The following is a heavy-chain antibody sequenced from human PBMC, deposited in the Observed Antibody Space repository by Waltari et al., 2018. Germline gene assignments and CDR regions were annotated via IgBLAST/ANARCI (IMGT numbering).Heavy chain of an antibody. J-gene: IGHJ4*02. D-gene: IGHD2-15*01. CDR3: ARQYRVVVAFDY. V-gene: IGHV4-61*02. CDR2: IYTSGST. Sequence: QVQLQESGPGLVKPSQTLSLTCTVSGGSISSGSYYWSWIRQPAGKGLEWIGRIYTSGSTNYHPSLKSRVTISVDTSKNQFSLKLSSVTAADTAVYYCARQYRVVVAFDYWGQGTLVTVSS. CDR1: GGSISSGSYY.